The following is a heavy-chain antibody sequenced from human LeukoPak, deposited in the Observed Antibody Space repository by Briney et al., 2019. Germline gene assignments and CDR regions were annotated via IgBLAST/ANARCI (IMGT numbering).Heavy chain of an antibody. CDR3: ARGTRTVGYSSGGTRIFYWFDP. CDR2: MNPNSGNT. Sequence: GASVKVSCKASGYTFTSYDINWVRQATGQGLEWMVWMNPNSGNTGYAQKFQGRVTMTRNTSISTAYMELSSLRSEDTAMYYCARGTRTVGYSSGGTRIFYWFDPWGQGPLVPVSS. CDR1: GYTFTSYD. J-gene: IGHJ5*02. V-gene: IGHV1-8*02. D-gene: IGHD6-19*01.